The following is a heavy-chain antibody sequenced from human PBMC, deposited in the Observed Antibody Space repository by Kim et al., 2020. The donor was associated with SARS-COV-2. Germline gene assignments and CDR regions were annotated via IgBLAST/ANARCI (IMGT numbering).Heavy chain of an antibody. D-gene: IGHD3-10*01. CDR2: IKEDGSDK. Sequence: GGSLRLSCAASGFTFSNYWMTWVRQAPGEGLEWVANIKEDGSDKHYVDSLRGRITISRDNAKNSLYLQMNNLRVEDTAVYYCAQVRGGFWGQGTLVTVSS. CDR1: GFTFSNYW. J-gene: IGHJ4*02. V-gene: IGHV3-7*01. CDR3: AQVRGGF.